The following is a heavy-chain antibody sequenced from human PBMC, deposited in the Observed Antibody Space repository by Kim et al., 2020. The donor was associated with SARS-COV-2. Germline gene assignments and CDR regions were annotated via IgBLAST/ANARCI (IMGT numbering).Heavy chain of an antibody. CDR2: IYSGGST. D-gene: IGHD6-13*01. CDR3: ARDGGAAAGIYFDY. J-gene: IGHJ4*02. V-gene: IGHV3-53*01. Sequence: GGSLRLSCAASGFTVSSNYMSWVRQAPGKGLEWVSVIYSGGSTYYADSVKGRFTISRDNSKNTLYLQMNSLRAEDTAVYYCARDGGAAAGIYFDYWGQGTLVTVSS. CDR1: GFTVSSNY.